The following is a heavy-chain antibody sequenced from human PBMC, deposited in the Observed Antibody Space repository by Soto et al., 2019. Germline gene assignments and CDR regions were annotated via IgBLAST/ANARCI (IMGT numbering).Heavy chain of an antibody. J-gene: IGHJ6*02. D-gene: IGHD1-7*01. V-gene: IGHV3-23*01. CDR3: SKGTGTTRLYSMDV. Sequence: AGGSLRLSCVASVFTFHTYAMNWVRQAPGKGLEWVSGISASGDSTYYADSLKGRFTISRDNSKNTLYLQMNSLRAEDTAVFYCSKGTGTTRLYSMDVWGQGTTVTVSS. CDR1: VFTFHTYA. CDR2: ISASGDST.